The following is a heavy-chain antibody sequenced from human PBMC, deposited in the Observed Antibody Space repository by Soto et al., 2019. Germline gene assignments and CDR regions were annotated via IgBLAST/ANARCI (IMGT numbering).Heavy chain of an antibody. Sequence: GGSLRLSCAASVFTVSSNYMSWVRQAPGKGLEWVSVIYSGGSTYYADSVKGRFTISRDNSKNTLYLQMNSLRAEDTAVYYCARDSTMVWSSASYYYYYGMDVWGQGTTVTVSS. CDR2: IYSGGST. V-gene: IGHV3-66*01. J-gene: IGHJ6*02. CDR3: ARDSTMVWSSASYYYYYGMDV. D-gene: IGHD3-10*01. CDR1: VFTVSSNY.